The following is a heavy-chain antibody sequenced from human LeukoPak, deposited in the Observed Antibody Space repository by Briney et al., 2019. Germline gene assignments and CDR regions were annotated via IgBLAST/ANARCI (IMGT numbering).Heavy chain of an antibody. V-gene: IGHV3-30*02. Sequence: GGSLRLSCAASGFTFSSYAMHWVRQAPGKGLEWVSFIRYDGSNKYYADSVKGRFTISRDNSKNTLYLQMNSLRAEDTAVYYCARDPVLRYFDWGYYMDVWGKGTTVTVSS. CDR2: IRYDGSNK. CDR1: GFTFSSYA. CDR3: ARDPVLRYFDWGYYMDV. D-gene: IGHD3-9*01. J-gene: IGHJ6*03.